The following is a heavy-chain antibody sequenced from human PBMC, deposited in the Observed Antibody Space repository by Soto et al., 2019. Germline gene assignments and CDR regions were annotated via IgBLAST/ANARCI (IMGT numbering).Heavy chain of an antibody. CDR1: GGTFSSYA. CDR3: AFSSSAYYDSSGPHAFDI. V-gene: IGHV1-69*13. CDR2: IIPIFGTA. J-gene: IGHJ3*02. Sequence: GASVKVSCKASGGTFSSYAISWVRQAPGQGLEWMGGIIPIFGTANYAQKFQGRVTITADESTSTAYMELSSLRSGDTAVYYCAFSSSAYYDSSGPHAFDIWGQGTMVTVSS. D-gene: IGHD3-22*01.